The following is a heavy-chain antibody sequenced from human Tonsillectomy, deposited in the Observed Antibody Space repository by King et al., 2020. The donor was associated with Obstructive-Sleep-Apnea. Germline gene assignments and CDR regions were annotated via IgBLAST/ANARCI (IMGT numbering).Heavy chain of an antibody. CDR1: GFTFSSYW. Sequence: VQLVESGGGLVQPGGSLRLSCAASGFTFSSYWMHWVRQFPGKGLVWVSRINSDGNTTTYADSVKGRFTISRDNAKNTLYLQMDSLGAEDTALYYCARAEKGGFAYWGQGTLVIVSS. CDR2: INSDGNTT. CDR3: ARAEKGGFAY. D-gene: IGHD3-10*01. V-gene: IGHV3-74*01. J-gene: IGHJ4*02.